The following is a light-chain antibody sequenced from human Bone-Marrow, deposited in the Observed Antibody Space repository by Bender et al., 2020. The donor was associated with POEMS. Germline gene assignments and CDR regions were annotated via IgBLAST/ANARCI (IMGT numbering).Light chain of an antibody. Sequence: QSALTQPASVSGSPGQSISISCTGTGSDVDVYDFVSWYQQHPGKAPKLLIFDVSDRPSGVSHRFSGSKSGNTASLTISGLQAEDEADYYCCASAGSSTLVFGGGTKVTVL. CDR3: CASAGSSTLV. CDR1: GSDVDVYDF. V-gene: IGLV2-23*02. J-gene: IGLJ3*02. CDR2: DVS.